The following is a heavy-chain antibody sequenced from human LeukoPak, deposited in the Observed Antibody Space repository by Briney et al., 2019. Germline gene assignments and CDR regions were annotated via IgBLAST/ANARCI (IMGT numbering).Heavy chain of an antibody. CDR2: IYTSGST. CDR1: GGSISSGSYY. V-gene: IGHV4-61*02. CDR3: ARVTAAAGLYYFDY. J-gene: IGHJ4*02. Sequence: SQTLSLTCTVSGGSISSGSYYWSWIRQPAGKGLEWIGRIYTSGSTNYNPSLKSRVTISVDTSKNQFSLKLSSVTAADTPVYYCARVTAAAGLYYFDYWGQGTLVTVSS. D-gene: IGHD2-15*01.